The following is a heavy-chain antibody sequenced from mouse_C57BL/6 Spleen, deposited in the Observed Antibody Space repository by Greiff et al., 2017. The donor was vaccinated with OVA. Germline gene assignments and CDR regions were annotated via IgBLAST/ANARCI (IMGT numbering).Heavy chain of an antibody. CDR1: GFTFSDYG. D-gene: IGHD1-1*01. Sequence: EVQLVESGGGLVKPGGSLKLSCAASGFTFSDYGMHWVRQAPEKGLEWVAYISSGSSTIYYADTVKGRFTISRDNAKNTLFLQMTSLRSEDTAMYYCARDGSRNFDYWGQGTTLTVSS. V-gene: IGHV5-17*01. CDR2: ISSGSSTI. CDR3: ARDGSRNFDY. J-gene: IGHJ2*01.